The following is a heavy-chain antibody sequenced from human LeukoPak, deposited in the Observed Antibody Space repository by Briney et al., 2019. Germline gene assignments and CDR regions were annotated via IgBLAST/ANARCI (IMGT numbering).Heavy chain of an antibody. Sequence: SETLSLTCTVSGGSISSSSYYWGWIRQPPGKGLEWIGSIYYSGGTYYNPSLKSRVTISVDTSKNQFSLKLSSVTAADTAAYYCARRECSSTSCYRLYFDYWGQGTLVTVSS. CDR2: IYYSGGT. V-gene: IGHV4-39*01. CDR1: GGSISSSSYY. J-gene: IGHJ4*02. CDR3: ARRECSSTSCYRLYFDY. D-gene: IGHD2-2*02.